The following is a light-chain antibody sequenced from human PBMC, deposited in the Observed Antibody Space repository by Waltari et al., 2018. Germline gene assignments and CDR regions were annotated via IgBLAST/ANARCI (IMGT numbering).Light chain of an antibody. V-gene: IGLV3-21*02. J-gene: IGLJ2*01. CDR3: QVWHSSTVI. CDR2: DDS. CDR1: NIGDES. Sequence: SYVLTQPPSVSVAPGQTARFTCGGDNIGDESVHWYQQRPGQAPVLVVYDDSDRPSVIPVRFSGSNSGNTATLSVSRVEAGDEADYYCQVWHSSTVIFGGGTKLTVL.